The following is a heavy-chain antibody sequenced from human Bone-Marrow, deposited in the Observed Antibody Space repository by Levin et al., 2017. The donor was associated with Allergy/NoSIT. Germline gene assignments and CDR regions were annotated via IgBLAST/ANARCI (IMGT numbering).Heavy chain of an antibody. CDR2: IYSGGGT. V-gene: IGHV3-53*01. CDR3: AARNIAWPQ. CDR1: GFTIHNNY. Sequence: GGSLRLSCAVSGFTIHNNYMSWVRQAPGKGLEWVSLIYSGGGTYYADSVKGRFTISRDNSKNTLYLQMNSLRAEDTAVYYCAARNIAWPQWGQGSLVTVSS. J-gene: IGHJ4*02. D-gene: IGHD6-13*01.